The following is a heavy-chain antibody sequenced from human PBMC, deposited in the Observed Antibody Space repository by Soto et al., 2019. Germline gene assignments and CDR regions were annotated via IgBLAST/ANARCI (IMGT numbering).Heavy chain of an antibody. CDR2: VYHTGNA. Sequence: SETLSLTCTVSGGSITTAGSPWIWFRQPPGKALEWIGYVYHTGNAYPKPSLKSRVTISLDRSKNQFSLKMTSVTAADTALYYCASRPFYYYGLDVWGQGTTVTVSS. CDR1: GGSITTAGSP. J-gene: IGHJ6*02. V-gene: IGHV4-30-2*01. CDR3: ASRPFYYYGLDV.